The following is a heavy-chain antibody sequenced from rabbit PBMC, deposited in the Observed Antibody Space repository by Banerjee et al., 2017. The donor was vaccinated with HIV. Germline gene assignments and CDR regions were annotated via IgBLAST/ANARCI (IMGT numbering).Heavy chain of an antibody. J-gene: IGHJ3*01. CDR1: GIDFSSNYY. D-gene: IGHD6-1*01. CDR3: ARADYGGYGYGLTQLDL. Sequence: QQQLEESGGGLVKPGGTLTLTCKASGIDFSSNYYMCWVRQAPGKGPEWIASYGGNSGSTYYASWAKGRFTISKTSSTTVTLQMTSLTAADTATYFCARADYGGYGYGLTQLDLWGQGTLVTVS. CDR2: YGGNSGST. V-gene: IGHV1S45*01.